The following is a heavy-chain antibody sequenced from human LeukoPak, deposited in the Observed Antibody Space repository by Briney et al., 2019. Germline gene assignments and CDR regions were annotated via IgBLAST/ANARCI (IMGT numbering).Heavy chain of an antibody. V-gene: IGHV3-9*01. D-gene: IGHD1-26*01. J-gene: IGHJ4*02. CDR2: ISWNSGSI. CDR3: AKDNSGATAALDY. Sequence: PGGSLRLSCAASGFTFDDYAMHWVRQAPGKGLEWVSGISWNSGSIGYADSVKGRFTISRDNAKNSLYLQMNSLRPEDTALYSCAKDNSGATAALDYWGQGTLVTVSS. CDR1: GFTFDDYA.